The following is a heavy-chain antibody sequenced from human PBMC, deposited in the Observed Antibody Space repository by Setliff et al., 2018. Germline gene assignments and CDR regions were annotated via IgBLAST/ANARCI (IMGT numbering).Heavy chain of an antibody. CDR1: GYTFTNYG. CDR2: ISAYTGNT. V-gene: IGHV1-18*01. Sequence: ASVKVSCKASGYTFTNYGISWVRQAPGQGLEWMGWISAYTGNTYSAQKFQGRLTMTTDTSTSTAYLEFKSLRSDDTAIYYCSRLVRFCTKISCQRLLGDDYWGQGALVTVSS. CDR3: SRLVRFCTKISCQRLLGDDY. D-gene: IGHD2-2*01. J-gene: IGHJ4*02.